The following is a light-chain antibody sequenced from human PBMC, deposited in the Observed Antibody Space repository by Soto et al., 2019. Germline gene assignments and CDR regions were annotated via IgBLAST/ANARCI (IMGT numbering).Light chain of an antibody. J-gene: IGLJ1*01. CDR2: DVS. Sequence: QSVLRRPRAVSGSPGHSVTISCTGTSSDVGVYNYVSWYQQYPGKAPKIMIYDVSKRPSGVPDRFSGSKSDNTASLTISGLQAEDEADYYCCSYAGSYTFVFGIGTKVTVL. CDR3: CSYAGSYTFV. V-gene: IGLV2-11*01. CDR1: SSDVGVYNY.